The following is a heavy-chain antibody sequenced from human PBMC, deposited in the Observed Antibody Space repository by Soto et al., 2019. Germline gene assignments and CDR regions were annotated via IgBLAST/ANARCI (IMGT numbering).Heavy chain of an antibody. CDR3: AHVPGSGQLLFSYYYYMVV. V-gene: IGHV2-5*02. CDR2: IYWDDDK. CDR1: GFSLTTRGVG. D-gene: IGHD3-10*01. Sequence: QITLKESGPTLVKPTQTLTLTCTFSGFSLTTRGVGVGWIRQPPGKALEWLALIYWDDDKRYNPSLKSRLTTTKNTSKTQVILTLPNMDPVDTATYYCAHVPGSGQLLFSYYYYMVVWGKGATVAVS. J-gene: IGHJ6*03.